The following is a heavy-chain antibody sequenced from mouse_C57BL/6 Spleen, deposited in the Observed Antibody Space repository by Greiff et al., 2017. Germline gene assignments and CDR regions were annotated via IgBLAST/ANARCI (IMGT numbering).Heavy chain of an antibody. CDR2: IWRGGST. CDR3: ATTVVAPGFAY. D-gene: IGHD1-1*01. Sequence: VQLQQSGPGLVQPSQRLSITCTVSGFSLTSYGVHWVSQSPGKGLEWLGVIWRGGSTDNNDAFMSRLSITKDNSKRQVCFKMNRLQADDTAIYCCATTVVAPGFAYWGQGTLVTVAA. CDR1: GFSLTSYG. V-gene: IGHV2-5*01. J-gene: IGHJ3*01.